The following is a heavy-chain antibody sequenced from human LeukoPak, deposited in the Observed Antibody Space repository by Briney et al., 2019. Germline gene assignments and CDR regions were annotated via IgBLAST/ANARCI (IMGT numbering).Heavy chain of an antibody. Sequence: PSETLSLTCAVYGGSFSGYYWSWIRQPPGKGLEWIGEINHSGGTNYNPSLKSRVTISVDTSKNQFSLKLSSVTAADTAVYYCARDRKVGATYYYYGMDVWGQGTTVTVSS. V-gene: IGHV4-34*01. J-gene: IGHJ6*02. CDR3: ARDRKVGATYYYYGMDV. D-gene: IGHD1-26*01. CDR1: GGSFSGYY. CDR2: INHSGGT.